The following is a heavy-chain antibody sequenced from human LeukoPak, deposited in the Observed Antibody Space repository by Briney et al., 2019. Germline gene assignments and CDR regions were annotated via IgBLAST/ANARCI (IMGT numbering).Heavy chain of an antibody. Sequence: PSETLSLTCAVYGGSFSGYYWSWIRQPPGKGLEWIGEINHSGSTNYNPSLKSRVTISVDTSKNQFSLKLSSVTAADTAVYYCARDVPNPLGGGDWFDPWGQGTLVTVSS. D-gene: IGHD3-16*01. CDR2: INHSGST. V-gene: IGHV4-34*01. CDR3: ARDVPNPLGGGDWFDP. CDR1: GGSFSGYY. J-gene: IGHJ5*02.